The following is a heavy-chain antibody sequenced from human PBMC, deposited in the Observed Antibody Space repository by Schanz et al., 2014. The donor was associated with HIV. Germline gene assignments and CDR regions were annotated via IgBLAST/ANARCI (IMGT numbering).Heavy chain of an antibody. CDR1: GFTFSTYG. CDR2: VGYGGDNT. D-gene: IGHD3-22*01. Sequence: VQLVESGGGVVQPWRSLRLSCAASGFTFSTYGMHWVRQAPGKGLEWVSTVGYGGDNTYYADSVEGRFTISRDNSKNTVYLQMNSLRVEDTAVYYCATSPTMIFVGNFYSGLDVWGRGTTVTVS. CDR3: ATSPTMIFVGNFYSGLDV. J-gene: IGHJ6*02. V-gene: IGHV3-33*08.